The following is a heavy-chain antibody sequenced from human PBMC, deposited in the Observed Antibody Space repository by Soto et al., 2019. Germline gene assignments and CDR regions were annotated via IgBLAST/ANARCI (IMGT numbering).Heavy chain of an antibody. CDR1: GFTFSDYY. CDR3: ARWGAARTDYYYYYGMDV. CDR2: ISSSGSTI. Sequence: GGSLRLSCAASGFTFSDYYMSWIHQAPGKXLEWVPYISSSGSTIYYADSVKGRFTISRDNAKNSLYLQMNSLRAEDTAVYYCARWGAARTDYYYYYGMDVWGQGTTATVSS. D-gene: IGHD6-6*01. J-gene: IGHJ6*02. V-gene: IGHV3-11*01.